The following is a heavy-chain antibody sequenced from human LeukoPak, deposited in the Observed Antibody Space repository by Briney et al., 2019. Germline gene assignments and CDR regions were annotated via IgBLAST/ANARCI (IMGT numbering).Heavy chain of an antibody. D-gene: IGHD3-10*01. V-gene: IGHV1-18*01. CDR1: GYTFTSYG. CDR2: ISAYNGNT. CDR3: ARWVRDYNGWFDP. J-gene: IGHJ5*02. Sequence: ASVKVSCKASGYTFTSYGITWVRQAPGQGLEWMGWISAYNGNTNYAQKVQGRVTMTTETSTSTAYMELRSLRSDDTAVYYCARWVRDYNGWFDPWGQGTLVTVSS.